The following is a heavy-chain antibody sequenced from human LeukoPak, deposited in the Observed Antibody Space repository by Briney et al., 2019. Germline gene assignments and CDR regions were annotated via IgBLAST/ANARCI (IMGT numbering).Heavy chain of an antibody. CDR3: ARDPLVLGVTYDY. CDR1: GFTFSSYE. D-gene: IGHD4-23*01. CDR2: ISSSGSTI. Sequence: GSLRLSCAASGFTFSSYEMNWVRQAPGKGLEGVSYISSSGSTIYYPDSVEGRFTISRDNAKNSLYLQMNSLRAEDTAVYYCARDPLVLGVTYDYWGQGTLVTVSS. J-gene: IGHJ4*02. V-gene: IGHV3-48*03.